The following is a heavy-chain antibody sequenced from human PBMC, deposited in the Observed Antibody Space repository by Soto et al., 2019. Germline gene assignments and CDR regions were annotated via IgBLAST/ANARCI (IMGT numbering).Heavy chain of an antibody. CDR1: GYTFTSYG. D-gene: IGHD2-2*01. CDR3: ARDRYMRYCSSTSCYSLAFDI. Sequence: GASVKVSCKASGYTFTSYGISWVRQAPGQGLEWMGWISAYNGNTNYAQKLQGRVTMTTDTSTSTAYMELGSLRSDDTAVYYCARDRYMRYCSSTSCYSLAFDIWGQGTMVTVSS. CDR2: ISAYNGNT. J-gene: IGHJ3*02. V-gene: IGHV1-18*01.